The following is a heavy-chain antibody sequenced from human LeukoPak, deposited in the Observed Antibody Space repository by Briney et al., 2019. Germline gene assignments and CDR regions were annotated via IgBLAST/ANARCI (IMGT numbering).Heavy chain of an antibody. Sequence: SETLSLTCAVYGGSFGAHYWSWVRQAPGKGLEWIGEISHSGNTNYNPSLKSRVTISVDTSKNQFSLKLKSVTAADTAVYYCAREASGSPDHFDSWGQGTLFTVSS. D-gene: IGHD1-26*01. CDR2: ISHSGNT. V-gene: IGHV4-34*01. CDR1: GGSFGAHY. CDR3: AREASGSPDHFDS. J-gene: IGHJ4*02.